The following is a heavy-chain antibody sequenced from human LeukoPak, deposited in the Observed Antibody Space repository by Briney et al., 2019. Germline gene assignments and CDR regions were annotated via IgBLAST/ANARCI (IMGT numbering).Heavy chain of an antibody. CDR3: ARQNSVPAGMDY. CDR2: IYYSGST. CDR1: GGSISSNY. D-gene: IGHD2-2*01. V-gene: IGHV4-59*08. J-gene: IGHJ4*02. Sequence: PSETLSLTCTVSGGSISSNYWSWIRQPPGKGLEWIGYIYYSGSTNYNPSLKSRVTISVDTSKNQFSLKLSSVTAADTAVYYCARQNSVPAGMDYWGQGTLVTVSS.